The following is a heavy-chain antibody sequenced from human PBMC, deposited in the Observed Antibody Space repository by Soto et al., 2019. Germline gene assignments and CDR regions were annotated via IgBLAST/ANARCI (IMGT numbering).Heavy chain of an antibody. D-gene: IGHD3-3*01. CDR3: VKDRSFTTIGVVNLDY. V-gene: IGHV3-74*01. CDR1: GFTFSSYW. J-gene: IGHJ4*02. CDR2: INSDGSST. Sequence: GGSLRLSCTASGFTFSSYWMHWVRQAPGKGLVWVSRINSDGSSTSYADSVKGRFTNSRDDSKNTLYLQMSSLRDEDTAVYYCVKDRSFTTIGVVNLDYWGQGPRVTVYS.